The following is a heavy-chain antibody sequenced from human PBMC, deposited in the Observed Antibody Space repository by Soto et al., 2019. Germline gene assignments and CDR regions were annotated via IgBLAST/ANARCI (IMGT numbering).Heavy chain of an antibody. CDR2: ISYDGSNK. D-gene: IGHD3-22*01. J-gene: IGHJ4*02. V-gene: IGHV3-30*18. Sequence: QVQLVESGGGVVQPGRSLRLSCAASGFTFSDFGMHWVRQAPGKGLEWVAVISYDGSNKYYADSVKGRFTISRDNSKTTMYLQMNRLRPEDTAVYYCAKGFRDYYATSGYYLDYWGQGTLVTVSS. CDR3: AKGFRDYYATSGYYLDY. CDR1: GFTFSDFG.